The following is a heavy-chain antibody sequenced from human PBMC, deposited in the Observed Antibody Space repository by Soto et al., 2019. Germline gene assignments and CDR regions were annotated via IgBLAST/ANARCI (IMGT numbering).Heavy chain of an antibody. J-gene: IGHJ4*02. CDR1: GGSINNYY. V-gene: IGHV4-59*08. Sequence: ASETLSLTCTVSGGSINNYYWSWIRQPPGKGLEWIGYIYYTGSTNYNPPLKSRVTISVDTSKNQFSLKLSSVTAADTAVYYCARSTTAYDYWGQGTLVTVSS. CDR2: IYYTGST. D-gene: IGHD4-17*01. CDR3: ARSTTAYDY.